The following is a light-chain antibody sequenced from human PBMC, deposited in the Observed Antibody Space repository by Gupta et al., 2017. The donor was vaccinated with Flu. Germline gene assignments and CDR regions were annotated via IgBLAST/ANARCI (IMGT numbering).Light chain of an antibody. J-gene: IGLJ3*02. CDR1: SGSTSSY. CDR2: NAI. Sequence: SGSTSSYAFWLHQAPRQHPRTLINNAIIRSTGVPDRFSGSILSNKAVLTITGAQADDEGDYYCGRNMGSGTPWVFGGGTKLTVL. V-gene: IGLV8-61*01. CDR3: GRNMGSGTPWV.